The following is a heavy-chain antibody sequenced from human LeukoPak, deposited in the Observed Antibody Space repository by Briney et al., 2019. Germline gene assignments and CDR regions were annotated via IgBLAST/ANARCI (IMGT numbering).Heavy chain of an antibody. CDR3: ASEYCSGGYCYFDY. J-gene: IGHJ4*03. D-gene: IGHD2-15*01. Sequence: VESLPISCKGSEYSFATYWIGWVRQMPGQGLEWMGIIFPGDSDTRYSPSFQGQVTISADKSISTAYLQWSSLKASDTAIYYCASEYCSGGYCYFDYWGQGTLGNVSS. V-gene: IGHV5-51*01. CDR1: EYSFATYW. CDR2: IFPGDSDT.